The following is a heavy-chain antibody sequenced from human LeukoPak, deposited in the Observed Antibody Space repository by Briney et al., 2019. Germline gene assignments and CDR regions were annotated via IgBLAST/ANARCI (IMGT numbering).Heavy chain of an antibody. D-gene: IGHD3-3*01. CDR1: GFIFSDYA. V-gene: IGHV3-23*01. Sequence: GGSLRLSCAASGFIFSDYAMTWVRQAPGKGLEWVAGTSGSGASTDYADSVKGRFTISRDYSKSTLYLQMNSLRAEDTAVYYCAKVLITDFGVVRYDAFDVWGQGTMVTVSS. CDR3: AKVLITDFGVVRYDAFDV. CDR2: TSGSGAST. J-gene: IGHJ3*01.